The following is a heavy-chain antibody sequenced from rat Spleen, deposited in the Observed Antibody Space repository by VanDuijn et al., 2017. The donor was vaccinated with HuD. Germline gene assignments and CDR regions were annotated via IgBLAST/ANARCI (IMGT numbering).Heavy chain of an antibody. D-gene: IGHD1-5*01. J-gene: IGHJ4*01. CDR1: GFTYSNYV. V-gene: IGHV5S13*01. Sequence: EVQLVESGGDLAQPGRSLKLSCAASGFTYSNYVMAWVSQAPTKGLEWVASISTGGGNTYYRDSVKGRFTISRDNAENTVYLQMNSLRSEDTATYYCAKDRDNHGVMDAWGQGASVTVSS. CDR2: ISTGGGNT. CDR3: AKDRDNHGVMDA.